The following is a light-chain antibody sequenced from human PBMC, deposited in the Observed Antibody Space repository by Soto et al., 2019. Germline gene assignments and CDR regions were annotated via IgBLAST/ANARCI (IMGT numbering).Light chain of an antibody. CDR3: AAWDASLNGWV. CDR2: DNN. J-gene: IGLJ3*02. V-gene: IGLV1-44*01. CDR1: SSNIGRNT. Sequence: QSVLTQPPSASGTPGQRVTISCSGSSSNIGRNTVNWYQQVPGTAPKLLIYDNNQRPSGVPDRFSGSKSGTSASLAISGLQSEDEADYYCAAWDASLNGWVFGGGTKVTVL.